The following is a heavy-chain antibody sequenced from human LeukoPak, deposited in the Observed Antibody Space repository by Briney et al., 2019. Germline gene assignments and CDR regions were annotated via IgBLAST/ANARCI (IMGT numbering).Heavy chain of an antibody. D-gene: IGHD6-19*01. J-gene: IGHJ1*01. CDR3: AFHSSGWSEYFQH. CDR2: IYSGGST. CDR1: GFTVSSNY. Sequence: GGSLRLSCAASGFTVSSNYMSWVRQAPGKGLEWVSVIYSGGSTYYADSVKGRFTISRDNSKNTLYLQMNCLRAEDTAVYYCAFHSSGWSEYFQHWGQGTLVTVSS. V-gene: IGHV3-53*01.